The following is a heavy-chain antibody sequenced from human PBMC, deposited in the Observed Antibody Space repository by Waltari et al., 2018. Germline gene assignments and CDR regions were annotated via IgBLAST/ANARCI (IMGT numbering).Heavy chain of an antibody. CDR1: GGSLNSYY. V-gene: IGHV4-59*01. J-gene: IGHJ4*02. CDR2: IEYSGTT. D-gene: IGHD6-13*01. CDR3: ARGPYSSSWYNS. Sequence: QVQLQESGPGLVKPSETLSLTCTVSGGSLNSYYWNWIRQPPGKGLEWIGNIEYSGTTNYNPSLKSRVTVSVDTSKNQFSLRLTSVTAADTALYYCARGPYSSSWYNSWGQGTLVTVSS.